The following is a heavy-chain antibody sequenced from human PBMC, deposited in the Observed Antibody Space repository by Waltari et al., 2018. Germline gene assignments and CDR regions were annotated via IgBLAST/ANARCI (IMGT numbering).Heavy chain of an antibody. Sequence: QLQLQESGPGLVKASETLSLTCTVSGDSISSSSYYWGWVRQPPGKGLEWIGNMYYSGITYHNPALKSRVTISGDTAKSQFALKLSSVTAADTSMYYCVRHARTTSGGKHFDHWGQGMLVTVSP. J-gene: IGHJ4*02. CDR1: GDSISSSSYY. V-gene: IGHV4-39*01. CDR2: MYYSGIT. CDR3: VRHARTTSGGKHFDH. D-gene: IGHD2-15*01.